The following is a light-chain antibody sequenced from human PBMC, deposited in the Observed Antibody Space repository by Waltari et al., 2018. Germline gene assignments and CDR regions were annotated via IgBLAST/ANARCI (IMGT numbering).Light chain of an antibody. V-gene: IGKV1-5*01. CDR3: QQYNSYSMYT. CDR1: QSISSW. CDR2: DAS. Sequence: DIQTTQSPSTLSASVGDRVTITCRASQSISSWLAWYQQKPGKAPKLLIYDASRLESGVPSRFSGSGSGTEFTLTISSLQPDDFATYYCQQYNSYSMYTFGQGTKLEIK. J-gene: IGKJ2*01.